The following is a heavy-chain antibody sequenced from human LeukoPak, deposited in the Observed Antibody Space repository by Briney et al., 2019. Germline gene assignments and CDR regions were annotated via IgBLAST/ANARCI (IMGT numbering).Heavy chain of an antibody. D-gene: IGHD5-24*01. CDR3: AKDGCRDGYNCYFDY. CDR2: VFGSGGSA. Sequence: GGSLRLSGVASGFTFNTYAMDWVRQAPGKGLEWVSGVFGSGGSAHYADSVKGRFTISRDNSKNTVYLEMSSLRAEDTAVYYCAKDGCRDGYNCYFDYWGQGTLVTVSS. V-gene: IGHV3-23*01. CDR1: GFTFNTYA. J-gene: IGHJ4*03.